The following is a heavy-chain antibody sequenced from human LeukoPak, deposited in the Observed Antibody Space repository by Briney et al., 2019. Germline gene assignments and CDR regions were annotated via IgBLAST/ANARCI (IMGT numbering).Heavy chain of an antibody. D-gene: IGHD3-22*01. CDR1: RFSSINHG. J-gene: IGHJ4*02. V-gene: IGHV3-23*01. CDR3: ARRAGDYSHPYDY. CDR2: ITGTGNRT. Sequence: GGSLRLSCAASRFSSINHGMSWVRQAPGKGLEWVSSITGTGNRTYYVDSVKGRFTISRDNSKNTLYLQMNSLRAEDTAVYYCARRAGDYSHPYDYWGQGTLVTVSS.